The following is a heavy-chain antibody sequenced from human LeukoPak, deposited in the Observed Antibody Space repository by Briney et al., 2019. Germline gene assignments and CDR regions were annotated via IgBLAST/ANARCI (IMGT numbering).Heavy chain of an antibody. V-gene: IGHV1-46*01. CDR3: AREKPGIQLWPHTYSSSYTDV. D-gene: IGHD5-18*01. J-gene: IGHJ6*03. CDR2: INPSGGST. Sequence: ASVKVSCKASGYTFTSYYMHWVRQAPGQGLEWMGIINPSGGSTSYAQKFQGRVTMTRDTSTSTVYMELSSLRSEDTAVYYCAREKPGIQLWPHTYSSSYTDVWGKGTTLTIS. CDR1: GYTFTSYY.